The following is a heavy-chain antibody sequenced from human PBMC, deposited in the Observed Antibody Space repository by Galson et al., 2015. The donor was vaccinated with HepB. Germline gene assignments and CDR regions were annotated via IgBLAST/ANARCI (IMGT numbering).Heavy chain of an antibody. CDR1: GYTFTSYG. Sequence: SVKVSCKASGYTFTSYGISWVRQAPGQGLEWMGWISAYNGNTNYAQKFQGRVTMTTDTSTSTAYMELRSLRSDDTAVYYCARDIYCSTTSCHRSWTKFDCWGQGTLVTVSS. CDR2: ISAYNGNT. J-gene: IGHJ4*02. CDR3: ARDIYCSTTSCHRSWTKFDC. D-gene: IGHD2-2*01. V-gene: IGHV1-18*01.